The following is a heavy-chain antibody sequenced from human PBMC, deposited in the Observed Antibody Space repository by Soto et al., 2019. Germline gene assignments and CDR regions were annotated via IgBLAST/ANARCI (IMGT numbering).Heavy chain of an antibody. CDR2: IWYDGSNK. CDR3: ARDSSVWFGELSNFDY. CDR1: GFTFSSYG. Sequence: QVQLVESGGGVVQPGRSLRLSCAASGFTFSSYGMHWVRQAPGKGLEWVAVIWYDGSNKYYADSVKGRFTISRDNSKNPLYLQMNSLRAEDTAVYYCARDSSVWFGELSNFDYWGQGTLVTVSS. J-gene: IGHJ4*02. D-gene: IGHD3-10*01. V-gene: IGHV3-33*01.